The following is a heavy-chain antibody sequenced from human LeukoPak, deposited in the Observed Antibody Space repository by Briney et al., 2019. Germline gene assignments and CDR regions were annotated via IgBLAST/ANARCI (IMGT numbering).Heavy chain of an antibody. Sequence: GGSLRLSCAASGITFSSYGMSWVRQAPGKGLEWVSSISSTGGTTYYADSVKGRFTISRDNSKNTLYLQMNGPRAEDTAIYYCAKNGDRGAYCTGGTCYPYFYYYMDVWGKGTTVTI. CDR3: AKNGDRGAYCTGGTCYPYFYYYMDV. CDR2: ISSTGGTT. J-gene: IGHJ6*03. D-gene: IGHD2-15*01. CDR1: GITFSSYG. V-gene: IGHV3-23*01.